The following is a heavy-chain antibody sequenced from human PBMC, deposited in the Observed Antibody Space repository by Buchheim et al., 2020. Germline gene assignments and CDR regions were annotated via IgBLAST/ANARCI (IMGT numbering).Heavy chain of an antibody. Sequence: EVQLVESGGGLVKPGGSLRLSCAASGFTFSNAWMSWVRQAPGKGLEWVGRIKSKTDGGTTDYAAPVTGRLTISSVDSKHTLFLQMNSPKTEDTAVYYCTTDPTSPYSGDTRVLDYWGQGTL. D-gene: IGHD1-26*01. CDR1: GFTFSNAW. J-gene: IGHJ4*02. V-gene: IGHV3-15*01. CDR2: IKSKTDGGTT. CDR3: TTDPTSPYSGDTRVLDY.